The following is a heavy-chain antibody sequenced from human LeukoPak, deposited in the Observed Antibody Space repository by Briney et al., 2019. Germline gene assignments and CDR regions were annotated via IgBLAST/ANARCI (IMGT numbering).Heavy chain of an antibody. CDR1: GDSVSSNSAA. J-gene: IGHJ5*02. V-gene: IGHV6-1*01. Sequence: SQTLSLTCAISGDSVSSNSAAWNRIRQSPSRGLEWLGRTYYRSKWYNDYAVSVESRITINPDISKNQFSLQLNSVTPEDTAVYYCARDVRRVVGAWGQGTLVTVSS. D-gene: IGHD2-15*01. CDR3: ARDVRRVVGA. CDR2: TYYRSKWYN.